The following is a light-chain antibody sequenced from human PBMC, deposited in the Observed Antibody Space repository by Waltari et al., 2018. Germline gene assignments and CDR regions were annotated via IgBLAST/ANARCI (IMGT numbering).Light chain of an antibody. CDR1: QSLLSSYGKAY. Sequence: DVVMTQTPLSLSVTPGQPASISCKSSQSLLSSYGKAYLFWYLQRPGQSPQLLIYEVSSRFSGVPDRFSGSGSETDFTLKISRVEAEDVGIYYCMQATHLPLTFGGGTMVDIK. J-gene: IGKJ4*01. CDR3: MQATHLPLT. V-gene: IGKV2-29*03. CDR2: EVS.